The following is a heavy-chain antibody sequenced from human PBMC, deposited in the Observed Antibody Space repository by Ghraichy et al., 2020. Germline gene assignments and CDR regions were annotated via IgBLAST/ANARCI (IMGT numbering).Heavy chain of an antibody. CDR1: GFTFSSYA. D-gene: IGHD6-19*01. CDR2: ISGSGGST. V-gene: IGHV3-23*01. J-gene: IGHJ6*02. Sequence: GGSLRLSCAASGFTFSSYAMSWVRQAPGKGLEWVSAISGSGGSTYYADSVKGRFTISRDNSKNTLYLQMNSPRAEDTAVYYCAKDSSGWPSYYGMDVWGQGTTVTVSS. CDR3: AKDSSGWPSYYGMDV.